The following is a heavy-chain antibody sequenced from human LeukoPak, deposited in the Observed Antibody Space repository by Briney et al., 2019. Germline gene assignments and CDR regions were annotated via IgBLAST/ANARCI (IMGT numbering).Heavy chain of an antibody. CDR2: ISGSGGST. CDR3: AKGAKDFDWLLKNMGGEIDY. D-gene: IGHD3-9*01. V-gene: IGHV3-23*01. J-gene: IGHJ4*02. Sequence: GGSLRLSCAASGFTFSSYAMSWVRQAPGKGLEWVSAISGSGGSTYYADSVKGRFTISRDNSKNTLYPQMNSLRAEDTAVYYCAKGAKDFDWLLKNMGGEIDYWGQGTLVTVSS. CDR1: GFTFSSYA.